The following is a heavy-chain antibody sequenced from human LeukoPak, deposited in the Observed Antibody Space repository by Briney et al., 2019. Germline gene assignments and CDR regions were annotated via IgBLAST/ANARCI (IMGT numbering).Heavy chain of an antibody. Sequence: SETLSLTCTVSGGSISSYYWSWIRQPPGKGLEWIGYIYYSESPIYNPSLKSRVTISEDTSKNQFSLKLCSVTAADAAVYYCARVSRDDIVVVPAASDAFYYMDVWGKGTTVTVSS. CDR3: ARVSRDDIVVVPAASDAFYYMDV. D-gene: IGHD2-2*01. V-gene: IGHV4-59*01. CDR2: IYYSESP. J-gene: IGHJ6*03. CDR1: GGSISSYY.